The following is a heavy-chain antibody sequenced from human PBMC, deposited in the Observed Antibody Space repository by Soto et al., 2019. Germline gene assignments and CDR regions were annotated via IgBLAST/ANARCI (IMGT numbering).Heavy chain of an antibody. V-gene: IGHV3-30*03. CDR1: GFTFRSFV. D-gene: IGHD3-16*01. CDR2: TSYDGSNA. J-gene: IGHJ4*02. CDR3: ARWGTTGGLDF. Sequence: ESGGGVVQPGTSLRLSCVGSGFTFRSFVIHWVRQAPGKGLEWVALTSYDGSNAYYGDSVKGRFTISRDNSKNTVDLQMDSVRVEDTALYYCARWGTTGGLDFWGQGTLVSVSS.